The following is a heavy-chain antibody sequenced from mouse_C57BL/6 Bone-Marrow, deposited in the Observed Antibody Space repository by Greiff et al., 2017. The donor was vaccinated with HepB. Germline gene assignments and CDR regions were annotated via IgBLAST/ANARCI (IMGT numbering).Heavy chain of an antibody. D-gene: IGHD4-1*01. CDR2: IDPEAGET. CDR3: ARLGYYFDY. J-gene: IGHJ2*01. Sequence: VQLQQSGAELVKPGASVKLSCTASGFNIKDYYMHWVKQRTEQGLEWFGRIDPEAGETKYAPKFQGKATITADTSSNTAYLQLSSLTSEDTAVYYCARLGYYFDYWGQGTTLTGSS. CDR1: GFNIKDYY. V-gene: IGHV14-2*01.